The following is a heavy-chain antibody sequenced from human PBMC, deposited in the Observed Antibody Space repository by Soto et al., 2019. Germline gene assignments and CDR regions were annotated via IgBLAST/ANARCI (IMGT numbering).Heavy chain of an antibody. V-gene: IGHV4-34*01. CDR3: ARGRLPHLGYYGMDV. CDR2: INHSGST. D-gene: IGHD5-12*01. CDR1: GGSFSGYY. J-gene: IGHJ6*02. Sequence: SETLSLTCAVYGGSFSGYYWSWIRQPPGKGLEWIGEINHSGSTNYNPSLKGRVTISVDTSKNQFSLKLSSVTAADTAVYYCARGRLPHLGYYGMDVWGQGTTVTVSS.